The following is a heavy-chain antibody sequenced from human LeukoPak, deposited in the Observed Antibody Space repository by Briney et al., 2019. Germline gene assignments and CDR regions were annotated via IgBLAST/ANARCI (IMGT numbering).Heavy chain of an antibody. Sequence: SETLSLTCAVYGGSFSGYYWSWIRQPPGKGLEWIGYIYYSGSTNYNPSLKSRVTISVDTSKNQFSLKLSSVTAADTAVYYCARGDYFDYWGQGTLVTVSS. J-gene: IGHJ4*02. CDR1: GGSFSGYY. V-gene: IGHV4-59*01. CDR2: IYYSGST. CDR3: ARGDYFDY.